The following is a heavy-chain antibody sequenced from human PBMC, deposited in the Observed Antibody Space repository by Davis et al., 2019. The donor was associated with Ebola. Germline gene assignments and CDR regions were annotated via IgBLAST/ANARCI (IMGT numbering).Heavy chain of an antibody. D-gene: IGHD2-15*01. V-gene: IGHV3-30-3*01. J-gene: IGHJ6*02. CDR3: TRGPDIVVVVAANSASGMDV. CDR2: ISYDGSNK. Sequence: GGSLRLSCAASGFTFSTYAMHWVRQAPGKGLEWVALISYDGSNKYYADSVKGRFTISRDNSKKTLYLQMNSLRVEDTAVYYCTRGPDIVVVVAANSASGMDVWGQGTTVTVSS. CDR1: GFTFSTYA.